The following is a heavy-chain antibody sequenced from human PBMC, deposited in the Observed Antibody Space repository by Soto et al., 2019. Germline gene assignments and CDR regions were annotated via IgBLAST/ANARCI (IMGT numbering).Heavy chain of an antibody. CDR2: INVGSGNT. Sequence: ASVKVSCKASGYTFTTFPIHWVRQAPGQVLEWMGWINVGSGNTKYSQKFQGRVTITRDTPASTAYMELSSLRSEDTAVYYCARDSGGYNYGYYWFDPWGQGTLVTVSS. V-gene: IGHV1-3*01. CDR1: GYTFTTFP. J-gene: IGHJ5*02. D-gene: IGHD5-18*01. CDR3: ARDSGGYNYGYYWFDP.